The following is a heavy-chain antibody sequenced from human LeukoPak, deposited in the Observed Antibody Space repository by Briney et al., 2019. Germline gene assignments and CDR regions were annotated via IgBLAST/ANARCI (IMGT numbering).Heavy chain of an antibody. V-gene: IGHV3-30-3*01. CDR1: GFTFSSYA. J-gene: IGHJ4*02. CDR2: ISYDGSNK. D-gene: IGHD3-16*02. CDR3: ARDQNDYVWGSYRYPGY. Sequence: GGSLRLSCAASGFTFSSYAMHWVRQAPGKGLEWVAVISYDGSNKYYADSVKGQFTISRDNSKNTLYLQMNSLRAEDTAVYYCARDQNDYVWGSYRYPGYWGQGTLVTVSS.